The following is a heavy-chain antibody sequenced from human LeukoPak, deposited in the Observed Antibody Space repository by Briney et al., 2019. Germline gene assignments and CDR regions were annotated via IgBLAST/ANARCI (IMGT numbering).Heavy chain of an antibody. CDR3: ARDKGAHYDSSVHIYGMDV. V-gene: IGHV4-59*01. D-gene: IGHD3-22*01. CDR1: GGSISSYY. J-gene: IGHJ6*02. CDR2: FYYSGST. Sequence: PSETLSLTCIVSGGSISSYYWSWIRQPPGKGLEWIGYFYYSGSTNYNPSLKSRVTISVDTSKNQFSLKLSSVTAADTAVYCCARDKGAHYDSSVHIYGMDVWGQATTLTVSS.